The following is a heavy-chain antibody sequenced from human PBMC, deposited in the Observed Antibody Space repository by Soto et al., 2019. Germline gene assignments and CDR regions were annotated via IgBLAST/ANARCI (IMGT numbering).Heavy chain of an antibody. J-gene: IGHJ3*02. CDR1: GYTFTSSY. Sequence: RASLKVSCKASGYTFTSSYMHWVRQAPGQGLEWMGIINPSGGSTSYAQKFQGRVTMTRDTYTSTVHMELSSLRTEDTDVYYCAREKYYDDSSGYFPDAFDIWGQGTMVTVSS. D-gene: IGHD3-22*01. CDR3: AREKYYDDSSGYFPDAFDI. V-gene: IGHV1-46*01. CDR2: INPSGGST.